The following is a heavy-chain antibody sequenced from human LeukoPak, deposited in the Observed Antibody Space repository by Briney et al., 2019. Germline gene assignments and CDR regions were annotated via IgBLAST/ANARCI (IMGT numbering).Heavy chain of an antibody. CDR1: GFTFSSYA. CDR2: ISGSGGST. J-gene: IGHJ4*02. D-gene: IGHD2-15*01. CDR3: ARIFQGYCSGGSCYIHY. V-gene: IGHV3-23*01. Sequence: GGSLRLSCAASGFTFSSYAMSWVRQAPGKGLEWVSAISGSGGSTYYADSVKGRFTISRDNTKNTQYLQMNSLRAEDTAVYYCARIFQGYCSGGSCYIHYWGQGTLVTVSS.